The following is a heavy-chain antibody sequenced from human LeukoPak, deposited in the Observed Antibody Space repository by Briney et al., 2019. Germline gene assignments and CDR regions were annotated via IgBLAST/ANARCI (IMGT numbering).Heavy chain of an antibody. V-gene: IGHV3-23*01. J-gene: IGHJ4*02. CDR2: ISGSGGST. CDR1: GFTFSSYA. Sequence: GGSLRLSCAASGFTFSSYAMSWVRQAPGKGLEWVSAISGSGGSTYYADSVKGRFTISRDNSKNTLYLQMNSLRAEDTAVYYCAKDRRYDFWSGYYDTVDYWGQGTLVTVSS. CDR3: AKDRRYDFWSGYYDTVDY. D-gene: IGHD3-3*01.